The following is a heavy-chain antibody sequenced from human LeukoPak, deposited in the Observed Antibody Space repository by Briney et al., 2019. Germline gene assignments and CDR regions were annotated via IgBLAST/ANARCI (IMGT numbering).Heavy chain of an antibody. D-gene: IGHD3-22*01. CDR3: AREGDSRNFDY. V-gene: IGHV4-39*07. Sequence: PSETLSLTCNVSGGSISSSSYYWGWIRQPPGKGLEWIGSIYYSGSTYYNPSLKSRVTISVDTSKNQFSLKLNSVTAADTAVYYCAREGDSRNFDYWGQGTLVTVSS. J-gene: IGHJ4*02. CDR2: IYYSGST. CDR1: GGSISSSSYY.